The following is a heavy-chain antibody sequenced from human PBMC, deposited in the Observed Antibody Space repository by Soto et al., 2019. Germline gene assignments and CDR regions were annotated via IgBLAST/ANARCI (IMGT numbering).Heavy chain of an antibody. Sequence: SETLSLTCAVYGGSFSGYYWSWIRQPPGKGLEWIGEINHSGSTNYNPSLKSRVTISVDTSKNQFSLKLSSVTAADTAVCYCARDGHRPGTYCSSTSCYTVYKRWGDGMDVWGQGTTVTVSS. J-gene: IGHJ6*02. CDR3: ARDGHRPGTYCSSTSCYTVYKRWGDGMDV. D-gene: IGHD2-2*02. CDR2: INHSGST. CDR1: GGSFSGYY. V-gene: IGHV4-34*01.